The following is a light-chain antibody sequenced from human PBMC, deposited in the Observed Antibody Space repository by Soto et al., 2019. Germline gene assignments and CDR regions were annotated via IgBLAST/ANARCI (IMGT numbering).Light chain of an antibody. J-gene: IGKJ4*01. CDR3: QQYYTTPLT. CDR1: QSVLYDSNNKNY. V-gene: IGKV4-1*01. Sequence: DIVMSQSPDSLAASLGERATINCKSSQSVLYDSNNKNYLAWYQQKPGQPPKLLIYWASMRESGVPDRFSGSGSGTDFTLTISSLQAEDVAVYYCQQYYTTPLTFGGGTKVDIK. CDR2: WAS.